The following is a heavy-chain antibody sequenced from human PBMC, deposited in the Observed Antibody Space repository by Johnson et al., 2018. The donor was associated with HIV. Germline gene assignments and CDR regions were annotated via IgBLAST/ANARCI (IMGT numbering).Heavy chain of an antibody. CDR1: GFPFSTYS. Sequence: QVQLVESGGGVVQPGRSLRLSCAASGFPFSTYSMHWVRQAPGKGLEWVTVISHDGSKKYYADSLKGRFTISRDNARNTMFVQMKSLRAEDTAVYYCARSGPNWAFDFWGQGTMVTVSS. J-gene: IGHJ3*01. CDR2: ISHDGSKK. CDR3: ARSGPNWAFDF. D-gene: IGHD1-1*01. V-gene: IGHV3-30-3*01.